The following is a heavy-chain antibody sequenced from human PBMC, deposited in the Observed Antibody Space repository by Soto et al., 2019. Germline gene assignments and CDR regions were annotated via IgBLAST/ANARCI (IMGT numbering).Heavy chain of an antibody. V-gene: IGHV1-69*13. J-gene: IGHJ6*02. Sequence: SLRVSCKTSGDTFSSYAIRWVRQSPCQGLEWMGGIIPIFGTAIYAQKFQGRVTITADESTSTAYMELSSLRSEDTAVYYCARDSVSYPGLLQVVTENYYYYGMDVWGQGTTVTVSS. CDR2: IIPIFGTA. D-gene: IGHD2-15*01. CDR3: ARDSVSYPGLLQVVTENYYYYGMDV. CDR1: GDTFSSYA.